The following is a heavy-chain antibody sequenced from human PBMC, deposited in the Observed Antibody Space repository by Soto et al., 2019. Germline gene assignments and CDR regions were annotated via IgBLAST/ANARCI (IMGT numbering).Heavy chain of an antibody. CDR3: ARALYGDFKVFDY. CDR2: IIPIFGTA. J-gene: IGHJ4*02. CDR1: GGTFSSYA. D-gene: IGHD4-17*01. Sequence: SGGTFSSYAISWVRQAPGQGLEWMGCIIPIFGTANYAQKCQGRVTITADESTSTAYMELSSLRSVDTAVYYCARALYGDFKVFDYWGQGTRVTVSS. V-gene: IGHV1-69*01.